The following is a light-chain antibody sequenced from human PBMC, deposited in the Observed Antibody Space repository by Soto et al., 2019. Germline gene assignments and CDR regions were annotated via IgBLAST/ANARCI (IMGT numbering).Light chain of an antibody. CDR2: DVS. V-gene: IGLV2-14*01. CDR1: SSDVGDYDY. CDR3: SSYTISGTLVL. Sequence: QSALTQPASVSGSPGQASTISCTGTSSDVGDYDYVSWYQQHPGKAPKLLFYDVSSRPSGVSDRFSGSMSGNTASLTISGLQAEDEWDYSCSSYTISGTLVLFGGVTQLTVL. J-gene: IGLJ2*01.